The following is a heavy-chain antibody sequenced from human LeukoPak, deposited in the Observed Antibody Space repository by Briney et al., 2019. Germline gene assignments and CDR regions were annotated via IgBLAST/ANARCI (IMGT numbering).Heavy chain of an antibody. Sequence: GGSLRLSCAASGFTFSSYAMHWVRQAPGKGLEWVAVISYDGSNKYYADSVKGRFTISRDNSKNTLYLQMNSLRAEDTAVYYCARSGGVEWLVDYWGQGTLVTFSS. CDR2: ISYDGSNK. CDR1: GFTFSSYA. CDR3: ARSGGVEWLVDY. D-gene: IGHD5-12*01. V-gene: IGHV3-30*04. J-gene: IGHJ4*02.